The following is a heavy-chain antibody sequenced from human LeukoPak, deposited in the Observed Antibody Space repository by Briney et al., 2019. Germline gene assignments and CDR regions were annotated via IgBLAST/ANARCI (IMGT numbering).Heavy chain of an antibody. J-gene: IGHJ3*02. CDR3: ARVRSYYDSSGYFDAFDI. Sequence: SETLSLTCSVSGASISSYYWTWIRQPAGKGLEWIGRIYASGNTDYNPSLKSRVTISVDRSKNQFSLKLSSVTAADTAVYYCARVRSYYDSSGYFDAFDIWGQGTMVTVSS. CDR1: GASISSYY. V-gene: IGHV4-4*07. D-gene: IGHD3-22*01. CDR2: IYASGNT.